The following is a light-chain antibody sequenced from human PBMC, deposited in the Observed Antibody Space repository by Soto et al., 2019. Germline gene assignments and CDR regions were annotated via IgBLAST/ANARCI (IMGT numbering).Light chain of an antibody. Sequence: QAVVTQSTSASASLGASVKLTCTLSSGHSSYAIAWHQQQPERGPRYLMKLNSDGRHSKGDGIPDRFSGSSSGAERYLTISSLQSEDEADYYCQTWGTGFWVFGGGTKVTVL. CDR3: QTWGTGFWV. J-gene: IGLJ3*02. CDR1: SGHSSYA. V-gene: IGLV4-69*01. CDR2: LNSDGRH.